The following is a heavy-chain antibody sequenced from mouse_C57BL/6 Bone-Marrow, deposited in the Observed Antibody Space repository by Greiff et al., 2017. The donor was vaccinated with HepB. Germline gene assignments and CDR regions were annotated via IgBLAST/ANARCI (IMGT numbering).Heavy chain of an antibody. Sequence: VQLKESVAELVRPGASVKLSCTASGFNIKNTYMHWVKQRPEQGLEWIGRIDPANGNTKYAPKFQGKATITADTSSNTAYLQLSSLTSEDTAIYYCAVITTVVPSYWYFDVWGTGTTVTVSS. J-gene: IGHJ1*03. CDR1: GFNIKNTY. D-gene: IGHD1-1*01. CDR3: AVITTVVPSYWYFDV. V-gene: IGHV14-3*01. CDR2: IDPANGNT.